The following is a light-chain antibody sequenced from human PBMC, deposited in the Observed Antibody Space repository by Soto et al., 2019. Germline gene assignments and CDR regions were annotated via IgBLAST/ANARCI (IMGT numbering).Light chain of an antibody. CDR2: EVS. CDR1: SSDVGGYYY. CDR3: SSYVGSNNFV. Sequence: QSVLTQPPSASGSPGQSVTISCTGSSSDVGGYYYVSWYQQHPGKAPKLMIYEVSKRPSGVPDRFSGSKSGNTASLTVSGLQAEDEADYYCSSYVGSNNFVFVTGTKLTVL. V-gene: IGLV2-8*01. J-gene: IGLJ1*01.